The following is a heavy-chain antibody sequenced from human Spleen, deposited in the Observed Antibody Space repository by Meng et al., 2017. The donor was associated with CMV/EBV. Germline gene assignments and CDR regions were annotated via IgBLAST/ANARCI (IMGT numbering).Heavy chain of an antibody. J-gene: IGHJ6*02. CDR1: GGSIRRSTYY. CDR2: IYYSGST. Sequence: SETLSLTCTVSGGSIRRSTYYWGWIRQPPGRGLEWIGSIYYSGSTYYNPSLKSRVTISVDMSKNQFSLKLTSLTAADTAVYYCARDPRVNGMDVWGQGTTVTVSS. D-gene: IGHD3-10*01. CDR3: ARDPRVNGMDV. V-gene: IGHV4-39*07.